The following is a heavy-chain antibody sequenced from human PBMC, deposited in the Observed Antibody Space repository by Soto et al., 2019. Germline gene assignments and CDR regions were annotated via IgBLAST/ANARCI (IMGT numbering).Heavy chain of an antibody. CDR3: ARDGDGDLYFDY. D-gene: IGHD4-17*01. CDR1: GGSISSYY. CDR2: IYYSGST. V-gene: IGHV4-59*01. Sequence: QVQLQESGPGLVKPSETLSLTCTVSGGSISSYYWSWIRQPPGKGLEWIGYIYYSGSTNYNPSLKILVTILVDTSKNQFSQKLSSVTAADTAVYYCARDGDGDLYFDYWGQGTLVTVSS. J-gene: IGHJ4*02.